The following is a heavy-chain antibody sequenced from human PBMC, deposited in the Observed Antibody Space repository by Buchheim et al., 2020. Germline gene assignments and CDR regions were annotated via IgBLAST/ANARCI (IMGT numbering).Heavy chain of an antibody. J-gene: IGHJ5*02. Sequence: QLQLQESGPGLVKPSETLSLTCTVSGGSISSSSYYWGWIRQPPGKGLEWIGSIYYSGSPYYNPSLKSRVTISVDTSKNQFSLKLSSVTAADTAVYYCASGGRSIAARRVSWFDPWGQGTL. CDR3: ASGGRSIAARRVSWFDP. CDR1: GGSISSSSYY. V-gene: IGHV4-39*01. CDR2: IYYSGSP. D-gene: IGHD6-6*01.